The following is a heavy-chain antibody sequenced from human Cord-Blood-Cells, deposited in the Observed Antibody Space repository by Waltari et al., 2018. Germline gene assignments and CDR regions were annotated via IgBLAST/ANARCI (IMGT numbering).Heavy chain of an antibody. J-gene: IGHJ3*02. D-gene: IGHD5-18*01. V-gene: IGHV1-69*01. CDR3: ARDVDTAAFDI. CDR2: IIPIFGTA. Sequence: QMQLVQSGGEVKKPGSSVKDSFKASGGTFSRDSIRSVRQAPGQGLAWMGGIIPIFGTANYAQKFQGRVTITADESTSTAYMELSSLRSEDTAVYYWARDVDTAAFDIWGQGTMVTVSS. CDR1: GGTFSRDS.